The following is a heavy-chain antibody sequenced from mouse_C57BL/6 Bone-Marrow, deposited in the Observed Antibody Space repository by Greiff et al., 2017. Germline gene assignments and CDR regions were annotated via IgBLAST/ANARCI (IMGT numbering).Heavy chain of an antibody. V-gene: IGHV5-12*01. Sequence: EVKLVESGGGLVQPGGSLKLSCAASGFTFSDYYMYWVRQTPEKRLEWVAYISNGGGSTYYPDTVKGRFTISRDNAKNTLYLQMSRLKSEDTAMYYCARGGIYDDYGDFDYWGQGTTLTVSS. D-gene: IGHD2-4*01. CDR1: GFTFSDYY. CDR2: ISNGGGST. J-gene: IGHJ2*01. CDR3: ARGGIYDDYGDFDY.